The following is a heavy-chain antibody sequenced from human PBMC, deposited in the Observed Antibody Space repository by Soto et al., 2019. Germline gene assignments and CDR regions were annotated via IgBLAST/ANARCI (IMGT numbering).Heavy chain of an antibody. D-gene: IGHD3-10*01. CDR3: ARGGSLWFGELSAYYYGMDV. CDR2: INPNSGGT. CDR1: GYTFTGYY. J-gene: IGHJ6*02. Sequence: QVQLVQSGAEVKKPGASVKVSCKASGYTFTGYYMHWVRQAPGQGLEWMGWINPNSGGTNYAQKCQVWVPMTRDTSISTAYMVLSRLRSDDTAVYYCARGGSLWFGELSAYYYGMDVWGQGTTVTVSS. V-gene: IGHV1-2*04.